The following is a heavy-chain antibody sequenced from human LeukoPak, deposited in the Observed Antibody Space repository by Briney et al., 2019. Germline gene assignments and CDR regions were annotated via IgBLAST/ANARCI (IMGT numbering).Heavy chain of an antibody. D-gene: IGHD1-26*01. V-gene: IGHV3-23*01. Sequence: QPGGSLRLSCAASGFTFNNFGMAWVRQGPGKGPEWVSTIRGDGGDTHYADSVKGRFTISRDNSKNTVSLQMDSLRVEDTAIHYCTKDVGGGAGPFDSWGQGTLVTVSS. CDR2: IRGDGGDT. CDR1: GFTFNNFG. CDR3: TKDVGGGAGPFDS. J-gene: IGHJ4*02.